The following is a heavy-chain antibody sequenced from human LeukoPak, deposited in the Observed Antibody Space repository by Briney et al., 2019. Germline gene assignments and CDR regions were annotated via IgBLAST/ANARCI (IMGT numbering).Heavy chain of an antibody. CDR1: SGSINSGGYS. CDR3: ARLFDSSGYYHFDY. Sequence: SETLSLTCAVSSGSINSGGYSWSWVRQPPGTGLDSIAYISHSGSTYYNSSLKTRVTISKDRSKNQFSLKLSSVTAADTAVYYCARLFDSSGYYHFDYRGQGILVTVSS. J-gene: IGHJ4*02. V-gene: IGHV4-30-2*01. CDR2: ISHSGST. D-gene: IGHD3-22*01.